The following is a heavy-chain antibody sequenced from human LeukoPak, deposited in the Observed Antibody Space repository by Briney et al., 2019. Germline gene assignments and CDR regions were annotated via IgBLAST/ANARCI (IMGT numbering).Heavy chain of an antibody. J-gene: IGHJ6*03. CDR3: ARVRPLRGYYDFWSGYPKWGDYYYYYYMDV. D-gene: IGHD3-3*01. CDR1: GFTFSSYE. CDR2: ISSSGSTI. V-gene: IGHV3-48*03. Sequence: PGGSLRLSCAASGFTFSSYEMNWVRQAPGKGLEWVSYISSSGSTIYYADSVKGRFTISRDNAKNTLYLQMNSLRAEDTAVYYCARVRPLRGYYDFWSGYPKWGDYYYYYYMDVWGKGTTVTVSS.